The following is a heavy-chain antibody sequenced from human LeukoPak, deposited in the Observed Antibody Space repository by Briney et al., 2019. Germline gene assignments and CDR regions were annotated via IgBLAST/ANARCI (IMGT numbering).Heavy chain of an antibody. CDR1: GYTFTGYY. V-gene: IGHV1-2*06. CDR2: INPNSGGT. CDR3: ARNYYDSSGYYTDY. Sequence: ASVKVSCKASGYTFTGYYMHWVRQAPGQGLEWMGRINPNSGGTNYAQKFQGRVTMTRDTSISTAYMKLSRLRSDDTAVYYCARNYYDSSGYYTDYWGQGTLVTVSS. J-gene: IGHJ4*02. D-gene: IGHD3-22*01.